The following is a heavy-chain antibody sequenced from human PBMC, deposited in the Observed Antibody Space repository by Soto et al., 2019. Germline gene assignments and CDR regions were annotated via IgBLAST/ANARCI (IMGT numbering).Heavy chain of an antibody. D-gene: IGHD6-19*01. CDR3: AKDDSGYSSVCYFFFAFDI. CDR1: GFTFSSYA. V-gene: IGHV3-23*01. J-gene: IGHJ3*02. Sequence: GGSLRLSCAASGFTFSSYAMSWVRQAPGKGMEWVSAISGSGGSTYYADSVKGRFTISRENSKNTLYLQMNSLRAEDTAVYYCAKDDSGYSSVCYFFFAFDIWGQGTMVTVSS. CDR2: ISGSGGST.